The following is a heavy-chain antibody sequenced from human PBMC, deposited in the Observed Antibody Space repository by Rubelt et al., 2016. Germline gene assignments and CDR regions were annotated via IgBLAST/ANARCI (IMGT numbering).Heavy chain of an antibody. V-gene: IGHV4-34*01. Sequence: QVQLQQWGPGLLKPSETLSPTCVVYGGSFSGYYWSWVRQSPGKGLEWLGDIDHSGSTNYNPSLKRRVTISVETSKNQLSRKLSSVTAAETAVYYCARSLYYGSGSYSYWGQGTLVTVSS. J-gene: IGHJ4*02. CDR3: ARSLYYGSGSYSY. D-gene: IGHD3-10*01. CDR2: IDHSGST. CDR1: GGSFSGYY.